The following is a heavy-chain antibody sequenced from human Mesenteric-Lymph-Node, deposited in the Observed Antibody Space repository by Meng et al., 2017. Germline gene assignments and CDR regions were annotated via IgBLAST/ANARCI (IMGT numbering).Heavy chain of an antibody. V-gene: IGHV3-21*01. Sequence: GESLKISCAASGFTFSSYSMNWVRQAPGKGLEWVSSISSSSSYIYYADSVKGRFTISRDNAINSLYLQMNSLRVEDTAVYYCARGSFSSFDYWGQGTLVTVSS. J-gene: IGHJ4*02. CDR2: ISSSSSYI. CDR3: ARGSFSSFDY. D-gene: IGHD2-15*01. CDR1: GFTFSSYS.